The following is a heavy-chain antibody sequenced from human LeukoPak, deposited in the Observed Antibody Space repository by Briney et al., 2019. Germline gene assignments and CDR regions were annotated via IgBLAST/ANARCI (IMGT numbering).Heavy chain of an antibody. CDR2: INWNGVST. CDR1: GFTFDDYG. Sequence: GGSLRLSCAASGFTFDDYGMSWVRQAPGKRLEWVSFINWNGVSTDYADSVKGRFTISRDNAKNSLFLQMNSLRAEDTALYYCAREDGFCSGGSCYQHWGQGTLVTVSS. J-gene: IGHJ1*01. CDR3: AREDGFCSGGSCYQH. V-gene: IGHV3-20*04. D-gene: IGHD2-15*01.